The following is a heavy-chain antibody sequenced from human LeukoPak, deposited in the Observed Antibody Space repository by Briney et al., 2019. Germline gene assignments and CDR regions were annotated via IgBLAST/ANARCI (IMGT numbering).Heavy chain of an antibody. CDR2: INHSGST. V-gene: IGHV4-34*01. CDR3: AGGDGSGSYYTPLDS. CDR1: GGSFSGYY. Sequence: PSETLSLTCAVYGGSFSGYYWTWIRQPPGKGLEWIGEINHSGSTNYNPSLDSRVTISADRSKNQFSLKLSSVTAADTAVYYCAGGDGSGSYYTPLDSWGQGTLVTVSS. J-gene: IGHJ4*02. D-gene: IGHD3-10*01.